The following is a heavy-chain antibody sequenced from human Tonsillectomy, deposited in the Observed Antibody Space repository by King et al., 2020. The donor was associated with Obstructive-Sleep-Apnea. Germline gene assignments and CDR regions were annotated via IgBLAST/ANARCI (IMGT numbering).Heavy chain of an antibody. CDR1: GFTFDDYA. D-gene: IGHD3-22*01. J-gene: IGHJ4*02. V-gene: IGHV3-9*01. Sequence: VQLVESGGGLVQPGRSLRLSCAASGFTFDDYAMHWVRQPPGKGLEWVSGISWNSDNIVYADSVKGRFTISRDNAKNSLYLQMNSLRVEDTALYYCAKGYYDTNRYYFDYWGQGTLVTVSS. CDR2: ISWNSDNI. CDR3: AKGYYDTNRYYFDY.